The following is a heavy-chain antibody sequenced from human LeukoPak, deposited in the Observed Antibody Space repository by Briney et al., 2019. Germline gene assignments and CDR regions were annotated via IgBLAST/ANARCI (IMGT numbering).Heavy chain of an antibody. Sequence: SETLSLTCTVSGGSISSYYWSWIRQPAGKGLEWIGRIYTSGSTNYNPSLKSRVTMSVDTSKNQFSLKLSSVTAADTAVYYCASTESFYGSGSYYYFDYWGQGTLVTVSS. CDR3: ASTESFYGSGSYYYFDY. CDR2: IYTSGST. CDR1: GGSISSYY. D-gene: IGHD3-10*01. J-gene: IGHJ4*02. V-gene: IGHV4-4*07.